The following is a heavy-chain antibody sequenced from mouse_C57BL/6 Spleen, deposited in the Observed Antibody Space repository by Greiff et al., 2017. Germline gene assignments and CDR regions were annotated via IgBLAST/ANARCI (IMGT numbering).Heavy chain of an antibody. CDR3: AIYYGSSYGAMDY. D-gene: IGHD1-1*01. J-gene: IGHJ4*01. CDR1: GYTFTDYA. CDR2: ISTYYGDA. Sequence: VKLMESGPELVRPGVSVKISCKGSGYTFTDYAMHWVKQSHAKSLEWIGVISTYYGDASYNQKFKDKATMTVDKSSSTAYMELARLTSEDSAVXYCAIYYGSSYGAMDYWGQGTSVTVSS. V-gene: IGHV1-67*01.